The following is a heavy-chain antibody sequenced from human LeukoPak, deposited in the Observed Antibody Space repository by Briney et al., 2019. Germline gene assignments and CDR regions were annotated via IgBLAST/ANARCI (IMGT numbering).Heavy chain of an antibody. Sequence: PSETLSLTCTVSGGSISSYYWSWIRQPPGKGLEWIGYIYYSGSTNYNPSLKSRVTISVDTSKNQFSLKLSSVTAADTAVYYCARTDYGDYGYWGQGTLVTVSS. V-gene: IGHV4-59*01. CDR3: ARTDYGDYGY. D-gene: IGHD4-17*01. CDR1: GGSISSYY. J-gene: IGHJ4*02. CDR2: IYYSGST.